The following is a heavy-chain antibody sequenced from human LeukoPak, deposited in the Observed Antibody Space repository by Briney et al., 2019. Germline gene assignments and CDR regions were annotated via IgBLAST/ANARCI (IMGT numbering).Heavy chain of an antibody. J-gene: IGHJ5*02. CDR1: GFTLRTYG. Sequence: PGGPLRPSCPPPGFTLRTYGWNWAGQPPGKGLVWVSRINIDGSTRYADSVEGRFTISRDNAKNTLYLQMNSLRAEDTAVYYCARAGGSGWFDPWGQGTLVTVSS. D-gene: IGHD3-10*01. CDR3: ARAGGSGWFDP. V-gene: IGHV3-74*01. CDR2: INIDGST.